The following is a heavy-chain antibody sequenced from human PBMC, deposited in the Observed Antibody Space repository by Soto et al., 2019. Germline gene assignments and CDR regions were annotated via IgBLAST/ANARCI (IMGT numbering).Heavy chain of an antibody. CDR2: ISGSGENA. V-gene: IGHV3-23*01. D-gene: IGHD3-16*01. J-gene: IGHJ4*02. Sequence: EVQLLESGGGLVQPGGSLRLSCAASGFTFSIYAMSWVRQAPGKGLEWVSAISGSGENAYYAASVKSRCTISRDNSKNTLYLQMNSLSADDTAVYFCTKETTPFWGIVTIDYWGQGTLVTVSS. CDR3: TKETTPFWGIVTIDY. CDR1: GFTFSIYA.